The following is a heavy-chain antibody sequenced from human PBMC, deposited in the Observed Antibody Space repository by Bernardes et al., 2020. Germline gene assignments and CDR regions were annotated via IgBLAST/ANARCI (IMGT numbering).Heavy chain of an antibody. CDR2: ISWNSGSI. J-gene: IGHJ4*02. CDR3: AKDKSDILTGYYGPFDY. V-gene: IGHV3-9*01. Sequence: GGSLRLSCAASGFTFDDYAMHWVRQAPGKGLEWVSGISWNSGSIGYADSVKGRFTISRDNAKNSLYLQMNSLRAEDTALYYCAKDKSDILTGYYGPFDYWGQGTLVTVSS. D-gene: IGHD3-9*01. CDR1: GFTFDDYA.